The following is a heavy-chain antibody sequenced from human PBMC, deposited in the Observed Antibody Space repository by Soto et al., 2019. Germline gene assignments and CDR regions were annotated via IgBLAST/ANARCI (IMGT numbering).Heavy chain of an antibody. D-gene: IGHD3-3*01. V-gene: IGHV1-69*13. Sequence: GASVKVSCKASGVTFSSYAISWVRQAPGQGLEWMGGIIPIFGTANYAQKFQGRVTITADESTSTAYMELSSLRSEDTAVYYCARGYDFWSGYRYYFDYWGQGTLVTVSS. CDR3: ARGYDFWSGYRYYFDY. CDR1: GVTFSSYA. J-gene: IGHJ4*02. CDR2: IIPIFGTA.